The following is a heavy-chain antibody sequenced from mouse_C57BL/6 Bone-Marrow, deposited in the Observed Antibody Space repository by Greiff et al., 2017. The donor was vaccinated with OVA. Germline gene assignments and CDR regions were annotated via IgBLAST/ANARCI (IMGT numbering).Heavy chain of an antibody. Sequence: QVQLQQPGAELVKPGASVKLSCKASGYTFTSYWMQWVKQRPGQGLEWIGEIDPSDSYTNYNQKFKGKATLTVDTSSSTAYMQLSSLTSEDSAVYYCARGFYYLYWYFDVWGTGTTVTVSS. CDR3: ARGFYYLYWYFDV. V-gene: IGHV1-50*01. CDR1: GYTFTSYW. D-gene: IGHD1-1*01. CDR2: IDPSDSYT. J-gene: IGHJ1*03.